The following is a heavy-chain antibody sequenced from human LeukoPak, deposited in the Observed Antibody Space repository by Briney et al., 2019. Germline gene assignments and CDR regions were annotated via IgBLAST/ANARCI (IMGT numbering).Heavy chain of an antibody. CDR1: GFTFSSYS. V-gene: IGHV3-7*01. Sequence: GGSLRLSCVASGFTFSSYSMRWVRQAPGKGLEWVANIKEDGSEKYYVDSVKVRFTISRDNAKNSLYLQMNSLRAEDTAVYYCARGSYGAFDIWGQGTMVTVSS. J-gene: IGHJ3*02. CDR2: IKEDGSEK. CDR3: ARGSYGAFDI. D-gene: IGHD1-26*01.